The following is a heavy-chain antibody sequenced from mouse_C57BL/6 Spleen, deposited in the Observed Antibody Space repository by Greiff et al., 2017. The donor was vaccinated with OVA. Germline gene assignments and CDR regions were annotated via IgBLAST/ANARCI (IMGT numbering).Heavy chain of an antibody. D-gene: IGHD3-2*02. V-gene: IGHV1-64*01. CDR1: GYTFTSYW. CDR3: ATAQALYCDY. J-gene: IGHJ2*01. CDR2: IHPNSGST. Sequence: QVQLQQPGAELVKPGASVKLSCKASGYTFTSYWMHWVKQRPGQGLEWIGMIHPNSGSTNYNEKFKSKATLTVDKSSSTAYMQLSSLPSEDSAVYYCATAQALYCDYWGQGTTLTVSS.